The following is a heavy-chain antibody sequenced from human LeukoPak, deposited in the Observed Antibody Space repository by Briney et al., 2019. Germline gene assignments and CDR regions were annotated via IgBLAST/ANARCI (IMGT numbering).Heavy chain of an antibody. V-gene: IGHV4-4*08. J-gene: IGHJ6*04. CDR2: IYTSGST. CDR1: GGSISGYH. D-gene: IGHD3-3*01. CDR3: ARVEAVRFLEWLSNRDV. Sequence: PSETLSLTCTVSGGSISGYHWSWIRQPPGKGLEWIGRIYTSGSTNYNPSLKSRVTISVDTSKNQFSLKLSSVTAADTAVYYCARVEAVRFLEWLSNRDVWGKGTTVTVSS.